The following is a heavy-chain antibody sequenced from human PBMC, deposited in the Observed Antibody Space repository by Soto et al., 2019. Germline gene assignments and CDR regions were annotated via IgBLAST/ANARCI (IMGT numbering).Heavy chain of an antibody. Sequence: PGGSLRLSCAASGFTFSSYAMSWVRQAPGKGLEWVSAISGSGGSTYYADSVKGRFTISRDNSKNTLYLQMSSLRAEETAVYYCAKPITMIAGIDSWGQGTLVTVSS. V-gene: IGHV3-23*01. J-gene: IGHJ4*02. CDR2: ISGSGGST. D-gene: IGHD3-22*01. CDR1: GFTFSSYA. CDR3: AKPITMIAGIDS.